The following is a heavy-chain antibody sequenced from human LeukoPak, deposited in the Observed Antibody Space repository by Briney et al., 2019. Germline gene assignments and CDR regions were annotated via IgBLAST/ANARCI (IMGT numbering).Heavy chain of an antibody. CDR3: ARVGRTTFDYYGMDV. J-gene: IGHJ6*02. D-gene: IGHD1-14*01. Sequence: PSETLSLTCTVSGGSISSCYWSWIRQPAGKGLEWIGRIYTSGSTNYNPSLKSRVTMSVDTSKNQFSLKLSSVTAADTAVYYCARVGRTTFDYYGMDVWGQGTTVTVSS. CDR1: GGSISSCY. V-gene: IGHV4-4*07. CDR2: IYTSGST.